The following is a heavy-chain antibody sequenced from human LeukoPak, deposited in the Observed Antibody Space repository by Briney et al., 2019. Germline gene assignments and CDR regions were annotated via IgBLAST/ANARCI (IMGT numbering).Heavy chain of an antibody. D-gene: IGHD4-23*01. CDR3: ARALDYGGNARYYYYSYMDV. CDR2: ISGSGGST. CDR1: GFTFSSYA. V-gene: IGHV3-23*01. J-gene: IGHJ6*03. Sequence: GGSLTLSCAASGFTFSSYAMSWVRPAPGKGLEWVSAISGSGGSTYYADSVKGRFTISRDNSKNTLYLQMNSLRAEDTAAYYCARALDYGGNARYYYYSYMDVWGKGTTVTVSS.